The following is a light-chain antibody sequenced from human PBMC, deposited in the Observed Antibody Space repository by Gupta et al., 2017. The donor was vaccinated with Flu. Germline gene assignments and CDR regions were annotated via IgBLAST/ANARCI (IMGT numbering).Light chain of an antibody. CDR3: MQSLQTPPT. J-gene: IGKJ2*01. CDR2: LGS. Sequence: DIVLTQSPLSLPVTPGEPASISCRASQSLLHSFGHNYLDWYLQKPGQSPHLLIFLGSNRASGVPDRFSGSASGTDFTLKISRVEAEDVGVYFCMQSLQTPPTFGQGTKLVIK. V-gene: IGKV2-28*01. CDR1: QSLLHSFGHNY.